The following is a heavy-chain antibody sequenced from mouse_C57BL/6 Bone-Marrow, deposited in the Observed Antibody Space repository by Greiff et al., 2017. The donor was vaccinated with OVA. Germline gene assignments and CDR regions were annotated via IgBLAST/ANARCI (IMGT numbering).Heavy chain of an antibody. J-gene: IGHJ3*01. V-gene: IGHV1-64*01. CDR3: ARTGFAY. CDR1: GYTFTSYW. Sequence: QVQLQQPGAELVKPGASVKLSCKASGYTFTSYWMHWVKQRPGQGLEWIGMIHPNSGSTNYNEKFKSKATLTVAKSSSTAYSQRSSLTSDDSAVYYCARTGFAYWGQGTLVTVSA. CDR2: IHPNSGST.